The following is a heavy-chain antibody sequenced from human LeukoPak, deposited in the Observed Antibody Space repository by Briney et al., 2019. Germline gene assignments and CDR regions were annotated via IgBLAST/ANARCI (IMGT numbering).Heavy chain of an antibody. CDR2: IYSSGST. CDR3: ARDRGFMVRGSRRGYDDYYYYMDV. D-gene: IGHD3-10*01. Sequence: PSETLSLTCTVSGGSISSGSYYWSWIRQPAEKGLEWIGRIYSSGSTNYNPSLKSRVTISVDTSKNQFSLKLSSVTAADTAVYYCARDRGFMVRGSRRGYDDYYYYMDVWGKGTTVTISS. J-gene: IGHJ6*03. V-gene: IGHV4-61*02. CDR1: GGSISSGSYY.